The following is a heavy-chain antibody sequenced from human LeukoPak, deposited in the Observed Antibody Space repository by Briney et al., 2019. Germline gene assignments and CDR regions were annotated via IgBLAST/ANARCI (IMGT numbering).Heavy chain of an antibody. CDR3: ATNGYSSGWYGYYFDS. CDR2: IYYSGSA. V-gene: IGHV4-59*08. J-gene: IGHJ4*02. CDR1: GFTFTSHA. D-gene: IGHD6-19*01. Sequence: GSLRLSCAAAGFTFTSHAMSWIRQPPGKGLEWIGYIYYSGSANYNPSLKSRVTISVDTSKNQFSLNLSSVTAADTAVYYCATNGYSSGWYGYYFDSWGQGTLVTVSS.